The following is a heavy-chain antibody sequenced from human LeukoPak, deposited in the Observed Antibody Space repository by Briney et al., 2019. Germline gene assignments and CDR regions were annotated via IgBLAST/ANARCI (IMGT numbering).Heavy chain of an antibody. D-gene: IGHD5-18*01. CDR2: ISYSSSYI. Sequence: GGSLRLSCAASGFNFANHAMSWVRQAPGKGLEWVSSISYSSSYIYYADSVKGRFTISRDNAKNTLYLQMNSLRAGDTAVYYCARDAVDTANAVWGQGTTVTVSS. V-gene: IGHV3-21*01. CDR1: GFNFANHA. CDR3: ARDAVDTANAV. J-gene: IGHJ6*02.